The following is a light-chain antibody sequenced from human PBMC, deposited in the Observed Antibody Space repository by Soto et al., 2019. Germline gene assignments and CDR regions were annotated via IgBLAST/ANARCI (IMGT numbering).Light chain of an antibody. Sequence: DIQMTQSPSSLSASVGDRVTITCQASQDISNYLNWYQQKPGKAPKLLIYDASNLETGVPSRFSGSGSGTDFTFTISSLQPEDIATNNCQQYDNLPGLTFGPGTKVDIK. J-gene: IGKJ3*01. CDR3: QQYDNLPGLT. CDR1: QDISNY. V-gene: IGKV1-33*01. CDR2: DAS.